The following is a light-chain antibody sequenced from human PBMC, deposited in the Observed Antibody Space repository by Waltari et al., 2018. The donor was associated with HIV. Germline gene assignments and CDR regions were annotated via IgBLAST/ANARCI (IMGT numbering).Light chain of an antibody. CDR2: EDN. Sequence: QSALPQPPAASGSPGQSVPISCTGTSNDIGPYNYVSWSPQHPDKAPRLLIYEDNKRPSGVPGRFSGSKSGNTASLTVSGLQAEDEADYYCSSYAGSGNLLLFGGGTKVTVL. V-gene: IGLV2-8*01. CDR1: SNDIGPYNY. J-gene: IGLJ6*01. CDR3: SSYAGSGNLLL.